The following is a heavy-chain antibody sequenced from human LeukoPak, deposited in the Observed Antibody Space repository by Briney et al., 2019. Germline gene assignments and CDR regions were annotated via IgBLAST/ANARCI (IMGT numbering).Heavy chain of an antibody. J-gene: IGHJ4*02. Sequence: SETLSLTCTVSGASISSSYWSWIRQPPGKRLEWIGYIFYDGSTTYNPSLKSRLTISVDTSKNQFSLKLSSVTAADTAVYYCATRRTGRYSTFDQWGQGTLVTVSS. CDR1: GASISSSY. D-gene: IGHD3-10*01. CDR3: ATRRTGRYSTFDQ. CDR2: IFYDGST. V-gene: IGHV4-59*01.